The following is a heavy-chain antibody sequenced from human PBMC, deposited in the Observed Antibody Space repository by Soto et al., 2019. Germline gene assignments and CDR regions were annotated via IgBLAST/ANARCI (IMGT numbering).Heavy chain of an antibody. CDR3: ARGGGWTFDC. J-gene: IGHJ4*02. D-gene: IGHD2-15*01. CDR2: IYHSGST. V-gene: IGHV4-30-2*01. Sequence: QLQLQESGSGLVKPSQTLSLTCAVSGGSISNGGYSWSWIRQPPGKGLEWIGYIYHSGSTYYNPSLQSRATISVDRSKSQFSLKLSSVTAADTAVYYCARGGGWTFDCWGQGTLVTVSS. CDR1: GGSISNGGYS.